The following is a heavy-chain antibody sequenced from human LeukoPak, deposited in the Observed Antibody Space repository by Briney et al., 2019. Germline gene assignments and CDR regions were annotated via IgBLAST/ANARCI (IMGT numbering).Heavy chain of an antibody. Sequence: GGSLSLSCAASGFTFSNYAMNWVRQAPGKGPEWVSVISGSGATIDYGDSVEGRFTISRDNSKNMLHLQMNSLRAEDTAIYFCAMSLEWLSLFDYWGQGALVTVSS. CDR3: AMSLEWLSLFDY. V-gene: IGHV3-23*01. CDR1: GFTFSNYA. CDR2: ISGSGATI. J-gene: IGHJ4*02. D-gene: IGHD3-3*01.